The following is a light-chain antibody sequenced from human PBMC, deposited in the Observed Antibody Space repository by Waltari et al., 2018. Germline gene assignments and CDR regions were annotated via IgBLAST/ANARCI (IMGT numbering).Light chain of an antibody. V-gene: IGLV2-14*01. CDR3: SSYTFTSTPVV. Sequence: SALSQPASVSGAPGPSIPISFTGTSHDAGGSNFVSCYQQHPGNAPKLIIYEVSKRPAGLSNRFSGSKSGNTASLTISGLQAEDEADYYCSSYTFTSTPVVFGGGTKVTVL. CDR2: EVS. J-gene: IGLJ2*01. CDR1: SHDAGGSNF.